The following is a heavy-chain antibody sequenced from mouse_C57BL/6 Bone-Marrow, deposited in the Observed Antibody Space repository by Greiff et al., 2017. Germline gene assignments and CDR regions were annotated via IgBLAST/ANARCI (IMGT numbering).Heavy chain of an antibody. CDR2: IWWDDDK. CDR1: GFSLSTFGMG. J-gene: IGHJ1*03. CDR3: ARTVVGNYWYFDV. V-gene: IGHV8-8*01. D-gene: IGHD1-1*01. Sequence: VKLVESGPGILQPSQTLSLTCSFSGFSLSTFGMGVGWIRQPSGKGLEWLAHIWWDDDKYYNPALKSRLTISKDTSKNQVILKIANVDTADTATYYCARTVVGNYWYFDVWGTGTTGTVSS.